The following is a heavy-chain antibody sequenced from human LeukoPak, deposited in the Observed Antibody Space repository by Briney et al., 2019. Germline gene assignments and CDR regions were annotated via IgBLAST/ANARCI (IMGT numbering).Heavy chain of an antibody. D-gene: IGHD5-24*01. CDR1: GFTVSSNY. CDR2: IHTGGST. CDR3: AREGKWLQLRYFDY. Sequence: GGSLRLSCAAAGFTVSSNYMSWVRQAPGKGLEWVSVIHTGGSTYYADSVKGRFTISRDTSNNTLYLQMNSLRADDTAVYYCAREGKWLQLRYFDYWGQGTLVTVSS. V-gene: IGHV3-53*01. J-gene: IGHJ4*02.